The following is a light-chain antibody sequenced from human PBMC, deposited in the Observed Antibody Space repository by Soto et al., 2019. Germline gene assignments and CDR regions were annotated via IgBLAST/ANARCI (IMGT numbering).Light chain of an antibody. CDR3: QQYSKWPT. CDR2: GAS. J-gene: IGKJ1*01. CDR1: QSVSAN. Sequence: EIVMKQSPANLSVSPGERATLSCRASQSVSANLAWYQHKPGQAPRLLIYGASTRATGIPARFSGSGTGTDFTLTISSLQSEDFAVYYCQQYSKWPTFGRGTK. V-gene: IGKV3-15*01.